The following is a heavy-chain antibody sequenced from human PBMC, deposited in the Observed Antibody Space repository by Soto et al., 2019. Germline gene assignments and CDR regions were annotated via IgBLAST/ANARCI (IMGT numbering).Heavy chain of an antibody. Sequence: SETLSLTCTVSGCSISSGGYYWSWIRQHPGKGLKWIGYIYYSGSTYYNPSLKSRVTISVDTSKNQFSLKRSSVTAVDTAVYYCEREEGYCRSTSCSLRYYYYGMDVWGQGTTGNVSS. CDR2: IYYSGST. J-gene: IGHJ6*02. CDR3: EREEGYCRSTSCSLRYYYYGMDV. D-gene: IGHD2-2*01. V-gene: IGHV4-31*03. CDR1: GCSISSGGYY.